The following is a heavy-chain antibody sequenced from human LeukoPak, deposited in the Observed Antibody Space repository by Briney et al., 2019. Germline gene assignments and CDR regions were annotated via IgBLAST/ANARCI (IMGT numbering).Heavy chain of an antibody. Sequence: GGSLRLSCAASGFTFGSYAMSWVRQAPGKGLEWVSAISGSGGSPWYADSVRGRSTISRDNSKNTVYLQMKSLGAEDTAVYFCARVRDYPRDQFDYWGQGTPVTVSS. CDR3: ARVRDYPRDQFDY. CDR1: GFTFGSYA. CDR2: ISGSGGSP. D-gene: IGHD4-17*01. V-gene: IGHV3-23*01. J-gene: IGHJ4*02.